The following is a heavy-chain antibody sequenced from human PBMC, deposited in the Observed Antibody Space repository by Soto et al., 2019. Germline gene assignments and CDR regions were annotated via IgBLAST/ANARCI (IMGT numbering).Heavy chain of an antibody. Sequence: PGESLKISCKGSGYSFTSYWIGWVRQMPGKGLEWMGIIYPGDSDTRYSPSFQGQVTISADKSISTAYLQWSSLKASDTAMYYCASQDNLYGASSMRSYGMDVWGQGTKVTVSS. CDR2: IYPGDSDT. CDR3: ASQDNLYGASSMRSYGMDV. D-gene: IGHD4-17*01. CDR1: GYSFTSYW. J-gene: IGHJ6*02. V-gene: IGHV5-51*01.